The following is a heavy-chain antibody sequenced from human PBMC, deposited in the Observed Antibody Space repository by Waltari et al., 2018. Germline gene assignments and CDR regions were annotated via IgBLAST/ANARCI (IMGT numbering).Heavy chain of an antibody. CDR2: ISYDGSNK. V-gene: IGHV3-30-3*01. CDR3: ARDRDAKDIVATSMDV. Sequence: VRQAPGKGLEWVAVISYDGSNKYYADSVKGRFTISRDNSKNTLYLQMNSLRAEDTAVYYCARDRDAKDIVATSMDVWGKGTTVTVSS. D-gene: IGHD5-12*01. J-gene: IGHJ6*03.